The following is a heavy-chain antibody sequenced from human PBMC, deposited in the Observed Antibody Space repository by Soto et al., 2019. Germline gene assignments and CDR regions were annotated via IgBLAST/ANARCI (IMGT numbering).Heavy chain of an antibody. CDR2: IYYTGCT. CDR3: ARPDNYFFYMDV. Sequence: QVQLQESGPGLVKPSETLSLTCNVSGGSISSHYWSWIRQPPGKGLEWIGYIYYTGCTNYNPSLKSRVSISVDTSNNQFSLRLRSVTAADTAVYYCARPDNYFFYMDVWGKGTTVTVSS. CDR1: GGSISSHY. J-gene: IGHJ6*03. V-gene: IGHV4-59*08.